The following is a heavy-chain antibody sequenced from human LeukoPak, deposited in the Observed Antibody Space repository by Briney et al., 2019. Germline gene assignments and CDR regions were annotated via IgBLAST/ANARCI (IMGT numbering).Heavy chain of an antibody. D-gene: IGHD2-15*01. J-gene: IGHJ4*02. CDR2: IYYSGST. V-gene: IGHV4-39*01. Sequence: PSETLSLTCTVSGGSISSSSYYWGWIRQPPGKGLEWIGSIYYSGSTYYNPSLKSQVTISVDTSKNQFSLKLSSVTAADTAVYYCARKYCSGGSCYCFDYWGQGTLVTVSS. CDR1: GGSISSSSYY. CDR3: ARKYCSGGSCYCFDY.